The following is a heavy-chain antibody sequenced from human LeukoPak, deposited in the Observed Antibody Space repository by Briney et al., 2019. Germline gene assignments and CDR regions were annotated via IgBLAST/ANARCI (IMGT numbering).Heavy chain of an antibody. D-gene: IGHD4-17*01. J-gene: IGHJ4*02. V-gene: IGHV3-23*01. Sequence: QPGGSLRLSCAASGFTFSSYAMSWVRQAPGKGLEWVSAISGSGGSTYYADSVKGRLSISRDNSKNTLYLQMNSLRAEDTAVYYCAKKMTTVITFDYWGQGTLVTVSS. CDR1: GFTFSSYA. CDR2: ISGSGGST. CDR3: AKKMTTVITFDY.